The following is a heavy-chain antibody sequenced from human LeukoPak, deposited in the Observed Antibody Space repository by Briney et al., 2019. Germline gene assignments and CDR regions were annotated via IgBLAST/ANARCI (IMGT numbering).Heavy chain of an antibody. J-gene: IGHJ4*02. CDR1: GGSFSGYY. CDR3: ATLGGYSYGYCFDY. V-gene: IGHV4-34*01. Sequence: PSETLSLTCAVYGGSFSGYYWSWIRQPPGKGLEWIGEINHSGSTNYNPSLKSRVTISVDTSKNQFSLKLSSVTAADTAVYYCATLGGYSYGYCFDYWGQGTLVTVSS. D-gene: IGHD5-18*01. CDR2: INHSGST.